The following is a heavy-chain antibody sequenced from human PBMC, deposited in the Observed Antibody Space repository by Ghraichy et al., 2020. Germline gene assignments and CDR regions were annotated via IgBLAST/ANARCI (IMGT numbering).Heavy chain of an antibody. J-gene: IGHJ5*02. V-gene: IGHV3-23*01. CDR2: ISTSGDYT. Sequence: GGSLRLSCAASGFTFSTYAMTWVRQAPGKGLEWVSTISTSGDYTFYAKSVRGRFTISRDNSRNTLYLQMNSLRAEDAALYYCAREAWYQMPDPWGQGTLVTVAS. CDR3: AREAWYQMPDP. CDR1: GFTFSTYA. D-gene: IGHD1-14*01.